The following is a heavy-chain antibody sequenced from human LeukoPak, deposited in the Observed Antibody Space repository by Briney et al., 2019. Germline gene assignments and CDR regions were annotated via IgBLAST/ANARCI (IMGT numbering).Heavy chain of an antibody. CDR3: ARGLPDDFWSGYYYYYYYMDV. CDR2: IYTSGST. J-gene: IGHJ6*03. Sequence: SQTLSLTCTVSGGSISSGSYYWSWIRQPAGKGLEWIGRIYTSGSTNYNPPLKSRVTISVDTSKNQFSLKPSSVTAADTAVYYCARGLPDDFWSGYYYYYYYMDVWGKGTTVTVSS. CDR1: GGSISSGSYY. V-gene: IGHV4-61*02. D-gene: IGHD3-3*01.